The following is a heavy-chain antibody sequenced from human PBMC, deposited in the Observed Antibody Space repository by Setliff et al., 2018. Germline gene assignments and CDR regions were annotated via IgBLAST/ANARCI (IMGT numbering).Heavy chain of an antibody. J-gene: IGHJ4*02. CDR3: ARQPSSGSYYNPRPYYFDF. D-gene: IGHD3-10*01. CDR1: GGSISTFY. V-gene: IGHV4-59*01. Sequence: SETLSLTCTVSGGSISTFYWSWIRQSPEKGLEWIAYIHYSGSTNYNPSLKSRVTMSVDTSKDQFSLNLRSVTAADTAVYYCARQPSSGSYYNPRPYYFDFWGQGTLVTVSS. CDR2: IHYSGST.